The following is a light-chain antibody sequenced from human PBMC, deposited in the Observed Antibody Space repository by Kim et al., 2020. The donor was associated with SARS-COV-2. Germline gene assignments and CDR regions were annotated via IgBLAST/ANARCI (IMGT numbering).Light chain of an antibody. CDR2: GYN. CDR1: SLRRYF. Sequence: LGKTVRITCQGDSLRRYFASWYQQKPGQDPVLFISGYNNRPSGIPDRFSGSTSGNTAALTITGAQAEDEADYYCDSRDSGGNHVVFGGGTQLTVL. V-gene: IGLV3-19*01. J-gene: IGLJ2*01. CDR3: DSRDSGGNHVV.